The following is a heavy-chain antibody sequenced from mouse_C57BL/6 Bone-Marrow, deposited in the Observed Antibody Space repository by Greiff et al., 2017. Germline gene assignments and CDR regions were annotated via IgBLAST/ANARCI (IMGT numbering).Heavy chain of an antibody. V-gene: IGHV5-6*02. CDR2: ISSGGSYT. CDR1: GFTFSSYG. Sequence: EVMLVESGGDLVKPGGSLKLSCAASGFTFSSYGMSWVRQTPDKRLEWVATISSGGSYTYYPDSVKGRFTISRDNATNTLYMQMSSLKSEDTAMYYCARPYSYGYAMDYWGQGTSVTVSS. J-gene: IGHJ4*01. D-gene: IGHD2-12*01. CDR3: ARPYSYGYAMDY.